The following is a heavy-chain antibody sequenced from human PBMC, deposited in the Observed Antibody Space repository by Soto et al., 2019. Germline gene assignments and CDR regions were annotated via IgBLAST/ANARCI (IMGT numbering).Heavy chain of an antibody. CDR3: ARGSGVVYD. Sequence: SETLSLTCIVSGGSISSSYWSWIRQPPGKGLEWIGYIWHSGSTNSNPSLKSRVTISVDTSKNQFSLRLSSVTAADTAAYYCARGSGVVYDWGQGTLVTVSS. CDR2: IWHSGST. J-gene: IGHJ4*02. D-gene: IGHD2-15*01. V-gene: IGHV4-59*01. CDR1: GGSISSSY.